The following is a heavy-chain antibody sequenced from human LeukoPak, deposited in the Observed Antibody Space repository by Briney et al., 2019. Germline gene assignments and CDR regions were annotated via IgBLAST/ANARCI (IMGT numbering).Heavy chain of an antibody. CDR2: ISGSGGST. CDR3: AEDATGFSDFDY. V-gene: IGHV3-23*01. J-gene: IGHJ4*02. Sequence: GGSLRLSCAASGFTFSSYAMSWVRQAPGKGLEWVSAISGSGGSTYYADSVKGRFTISRDNSKNTLYLQMNNLRADDTAVYYCAEDATGFSDFDYWGQGTLVTVSS. CDR1: GFTFSSYA. D-gene: IGHD3-9*01.